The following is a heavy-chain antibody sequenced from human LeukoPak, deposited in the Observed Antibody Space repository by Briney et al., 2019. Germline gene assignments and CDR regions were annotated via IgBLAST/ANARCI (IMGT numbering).Heavy chain of an antibody. Sequence: PSETLSLTCTVSGGSISSYYWSWIRQPPGKGLEWIGYIYTSGSTIYNPSLKSRVTISVEASKNQFSLKLSSVTAADTAVYYCVRDRPNYYGSGSYHYYYYAMDVWGPGTTVIVSS. J-gene: IGHJ6*02. V-gene: IGHV4-4*09. D-gene: IGHD3-10*01. CDR1: GGSISSYY. CDR3: VRDRPNYYGSGSYHYYYYAMDV. CDR2: IYTSGST.